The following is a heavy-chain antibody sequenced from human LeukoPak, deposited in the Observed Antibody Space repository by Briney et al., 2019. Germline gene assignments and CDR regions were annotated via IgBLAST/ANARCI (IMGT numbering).Heavy chain of an antibody. V-gene: IGHV3-21*01. D-gene: IGHD4-17*01. Sequence: GESLRLSCAASGFTFSSYSMNWVRQAPGKGLEWVSSISGTSSYIFYADSVKGRFTISRGNAMNSLYLQMNSLRVEDTAVYYCARGTTVTPFDYWGQGTLVTVSS. CDR3: ARGTTVTPFDY. CDR2: ISGTSSYI. CDR1: GFTFSSYS. J-gene: IGHJ4*02.